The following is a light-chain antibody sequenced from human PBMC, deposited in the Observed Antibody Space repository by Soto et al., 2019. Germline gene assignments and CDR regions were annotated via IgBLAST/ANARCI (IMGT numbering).Light chain of an antibody. CDR3: HQYITYPWT. CDR2: KAS. V-gene: IGKV1-5*03. J-gene: IGKJ1*01. CDR1: QSITSS. Sequence: DIQMTQSPSTLSASVGDRVTITCRASQSITSSLAWYQQKPGKAPKLLIYKASSLESGVPSRFSGSRSGTEFTLTISSLQPDDFATYYCHQYITYPWTFDQGTKVEIK.